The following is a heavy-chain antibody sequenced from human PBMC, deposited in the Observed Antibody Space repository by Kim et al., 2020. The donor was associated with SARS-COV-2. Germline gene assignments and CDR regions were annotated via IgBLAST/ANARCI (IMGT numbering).Heavy chain of an antibody. CDR1: GGSISSSSYY. D-gene: IGHD3-3*01. CDR3: ARHGVLEWLLFDY. CDR2: IYYSGST. J-gene: IGHJ4*02. Sequence: SETLSLTCTVSGGSISSSSYYWGWIRQPPGKGLEWIGSIYYSGSTYYNPSLKSRVTISVDTSKNQFSLKLSSVTAADTAVYYCARHGVLEWLLFDYWGQGTLVTVSS. V-gene: IGHV4-39*01.